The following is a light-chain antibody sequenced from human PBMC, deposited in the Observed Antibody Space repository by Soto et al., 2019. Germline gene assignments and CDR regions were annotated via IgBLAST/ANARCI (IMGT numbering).Light chain of an antibody. CDR2: DAS. V-gene: IGKV1-5*01. CDR3: QQYNSYSHT. Sequence: DIQMTQSPSTLSASVGDRVTITCRASQSISSWLAWYQQKPGKAPKLLIYDASSLESGVPSRFSGSGSGTELTLTISSLQPDDFATYYCQQYNSYSHTFGQGTKVDIK. J-gene: IGKJ2*01. CDR1: QSISSW.